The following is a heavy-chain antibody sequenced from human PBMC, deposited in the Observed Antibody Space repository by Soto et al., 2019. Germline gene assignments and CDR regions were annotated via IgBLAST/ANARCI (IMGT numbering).Heavy chain of an antibody. Sequence: QVQLQESGPGLVKPSGTLSLTCAVSGGSISSSNWWSWVRQPPGKGLEWIGEIYHSGSTNYNPSXXXXXXXXXXXXXXXXXXXXXXXXXXXXXXXXXXXXXXXXXPIDYWGQGTLVTVSS. CDR2: IYHSGST. CDR1: GGSISSSNW. CDR3: XXXXXXXXPIDY. V-gene: IGHV4-4*02. J-gene: IGHJ4*02.